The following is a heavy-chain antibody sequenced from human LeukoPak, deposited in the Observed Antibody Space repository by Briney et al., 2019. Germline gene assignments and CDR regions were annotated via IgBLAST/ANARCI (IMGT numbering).Heavy chain of an antibody. Sequence: PSETLSLTCAVYGGSFITYYWSWICQPPGKGLEWIGEITHSGSTNYNPSLKSRVTISLDRSKNQFSLKLSSVTAADTAVYYCASSQGYTGSYYWGQGTLVTVSS. CDR3: ASSQGYTGSYY. D-gene: IGHD2-2*02. J-gene: IGHJ4*02. V-gene: IGHV4-34*01. CDR1: GGSFITYY. CDR2: ITHSGST.